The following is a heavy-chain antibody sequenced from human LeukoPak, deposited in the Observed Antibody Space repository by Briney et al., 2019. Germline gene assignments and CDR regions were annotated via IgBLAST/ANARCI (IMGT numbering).Heavy chain of an antibody. CDR3: ARRALEGWYFDL. Sequence: GEPLRLSCAASGFTFSSYAMHWVRQAPGKGLEWVTIISYDGGYKYYADSVKGRFTISRDNSKNTLYLQMNSLRPEATAVYYCARRALEGWYFDLWGRGTLVTVSS. J-gene: IGHJ2*01. V-gene: IGHV3-30*14. CDR1: GFTFSSYA. CDR2: ISYDGGYK.